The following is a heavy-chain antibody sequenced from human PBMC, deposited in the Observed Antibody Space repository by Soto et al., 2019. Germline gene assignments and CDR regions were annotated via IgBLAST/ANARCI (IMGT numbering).Heavy chain of an antibody. CDR3: ARDLDWVLYDY. CDR2: VSHDGSTT. V-gene: IGHV3-74*01. J-gene: IGHJ4*02. D-gene: IGHD3-3*01. CDR1: GVTFSNYV. Sequence: GGSLRLSCAASGVTFSNYVMHWVRQAPGKGLVWVSRVSHDGSTTSYADSVKSRFTISRDNSKNTLYLQMNSLRDEDTAVYYCARDLDWVLYDYWGQGTLVTVSS.